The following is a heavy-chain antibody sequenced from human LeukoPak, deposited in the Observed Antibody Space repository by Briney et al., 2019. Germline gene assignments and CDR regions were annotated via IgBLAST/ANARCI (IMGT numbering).Heavy chain of an antibody. D-gene: IGHD4-17*01. J-gene: IGHJ4*02. CDR2: ISSSSSTI. CDR3: ARSYGDYSSEFDY. CDR1: GFTFSSYS. V-gene: IGHV3-48*01. Sequence: GGSLRLSCAASGFTFSSYSMNWVRQAPGKGLEWVSYISSSSSTIYYADSVKGRFTISRDNAKNSLYLQMNSLRAEDTAVYYCARSYGDYSSEFDYWGQGTLVTASS.